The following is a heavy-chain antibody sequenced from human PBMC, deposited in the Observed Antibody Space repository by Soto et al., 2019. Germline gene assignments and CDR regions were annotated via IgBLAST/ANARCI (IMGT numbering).Heavy chain of an antibody. CDR3: ARSSRGNFGIIIEGTKGLAP. V-gene: IGHV1-46*01. CDR1: IDTFTSYY. J-gene: IGHJ5*02. CDR2: INPHGGST. Sequence: APVKLYYKEAIDTFTSYYINWLRKTPRQGLEWMGDINPHGGSTAYSQKFKGRVTLTRDTSASTVYMEGSRLTSEATAMYYCARSSRGNFGIIIEGTKGLAPWGQGTLVTVS. D-gene: IGHD1-26*01.